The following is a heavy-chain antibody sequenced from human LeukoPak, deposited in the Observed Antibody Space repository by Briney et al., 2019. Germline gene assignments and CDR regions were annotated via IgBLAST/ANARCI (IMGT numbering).Heavy chain of an antibody. CDR3: AKELQVGGVGTAV. V-gene: IGHV3-23*01. D-gene: IGHD1-26*01. Sequence: GGSLRLSCAASGFTFSGSAVHCGGQSSGKGLEWVSLISDSGANKHYADSVKGRFTISRDNSKNTLSLQMNSLRAEDTAVYYCAKELQVGGVGTAVSGQGTPVTVSS. CDR1: GFTFSGSA. J-gene: IGHJ6*02. CDR2: ISDSGANK.